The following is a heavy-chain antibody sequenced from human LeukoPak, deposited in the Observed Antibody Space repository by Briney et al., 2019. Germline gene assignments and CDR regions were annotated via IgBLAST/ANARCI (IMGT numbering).Heavy chain of an antibody. J-gene: IGHJ4*02. Sequence: GGSLRLSCAASGFTFSSHAMSWVRQAPGKGLEWVSAISGSGGSTYYADSVKGRFTISRDNSKNTLYPQMNSLRAEDTAVYYCAKDSPYDFWSGYPFDYWGQGTLVTVSS. CDR3: AKDSPYDFWSGYPFDY. V-gene: IGHV3-23*01. CDR2: ISGSGGST. CDR1: GFTFSSHA. D-gene: IGHD3-3*01.